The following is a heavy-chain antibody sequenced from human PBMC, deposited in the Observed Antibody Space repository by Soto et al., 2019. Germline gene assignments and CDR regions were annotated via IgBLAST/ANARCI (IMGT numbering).Heavy chain of an antibody. CDR1: GFSLSTSGVG. CDR3: AHRHKYNSIWKAFDF. J-gene: IGHJ4*02. Sequence: QITLKESGPTLVKPTQTLTLTCTFSGFSLSTSGVGVGWIRQPPGKALEWLALIYWDDDERYSPSLKSRLTITKDTSKNQVVLTMTNMDPVDTATYYCAHRHKYNSIWKAFDFWGQGTLVTVSS. V-gene: IGHV2-5*02. CDR2: IYWDDDE. D-gene: IGHD6-13*01.